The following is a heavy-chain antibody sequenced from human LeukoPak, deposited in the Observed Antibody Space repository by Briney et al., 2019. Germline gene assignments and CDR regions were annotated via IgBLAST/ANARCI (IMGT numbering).Heavy chain of an antibody. J-gene: IGHJ4*02. V-gene: IGHV4-61*02. CDR1: GGSISSGSYY. CDR3: TRDRAGSFDY. Sequence: PSQTLSLTCTVSGGSISSGSYYWSWIRQPAGKGLEWIGRIYTSGSTNYNPSLKSRVTISVDTSKNQFSLKLSSVTAADTAVYYCTRDRAGSFDYWGQGTLVTVSS. D-gene: IGHD3-10*01. CDR2: IYTSGST.